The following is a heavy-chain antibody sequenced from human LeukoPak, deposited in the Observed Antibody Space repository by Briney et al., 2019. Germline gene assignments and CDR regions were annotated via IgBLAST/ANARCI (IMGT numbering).Heavy chain of an antibody. V-gene: IGHV3-11*01. J-gene: IGHJ4*02. D-gene: IGHD3-16*01. CDR2: ISSCGNTR. CDR3: ARDGGSGIDY. CDR1: GFTFSDYY. Sequence: PGGSLRLSCAASGFTFSDYYMSWIRQAPGKGLEWISYISSCGNTRYYADSVKGRFTISRDNAKNSLYLQMNSLRAEDTAMYYCARDGGSGIDYWGQGTLVTVSS.